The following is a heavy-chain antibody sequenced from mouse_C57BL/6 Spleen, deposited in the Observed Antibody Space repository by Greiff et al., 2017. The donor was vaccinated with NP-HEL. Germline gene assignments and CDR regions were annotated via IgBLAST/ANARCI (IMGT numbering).Heavy chain of an antibody. V-gene: IGHV1-82*01. D-gene: IGHD1-1*01. Sequence: QVQLKQSGPELVKPGASVKISCKASGYAFSSSWMNWVKQRPGKGLEWIGRIYPGDGDTNYNGKFKGKATLTADKSSSTAYMQLSSLTSGDSAVYFCARGTVVGDVDYWGQGTTLTVSS. CDR1: GYAFSSSW. J-gene: IGHJ2*01. CDR3: ARGTVVGDVDY. CDR2: IYPGDGDT.